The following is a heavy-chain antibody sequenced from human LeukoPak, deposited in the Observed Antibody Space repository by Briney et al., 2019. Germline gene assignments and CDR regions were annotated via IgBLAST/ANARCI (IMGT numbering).Heavy chain of an antibody. Sequence: SETLSLTCTVSGYSISSGYYWGWIRQPPGKGLEWIGNIYPSGTTYYNPSLKTRVTISVDTSKNQFSLKLSSVTAADTAVYFCARAYSSRCYFNWFDPWGQGPLVTVSS. CDR3: ARAYSSRCYFNWFDP. CDR2: IYPSGTT. D-gene: IGHD6-13*01. CDR1: GYSISSGYY. J-gene: IGHJ5*02. V-gene: IGHV4-38-2*02.